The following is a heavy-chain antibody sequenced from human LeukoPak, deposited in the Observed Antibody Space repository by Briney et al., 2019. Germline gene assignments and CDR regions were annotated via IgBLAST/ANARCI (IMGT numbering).Heavy chain of an antibody. CDR3: AKLISPYDH. Sequence: GGSLRLSCAASGFTFSSYGMRWVRQAQGKGLEWVAFIRFDGTNKYYADSVKGRFSISRDNSKNTLYLQMNSLRAEDTAVYYCAKLISPYDHWGQGTLVTVSS. J-gene: IGHJ4*02. CDR1: GFTFSSYG. CDR2: IRFDGTNK. V-gene: IGHV3-30*02.